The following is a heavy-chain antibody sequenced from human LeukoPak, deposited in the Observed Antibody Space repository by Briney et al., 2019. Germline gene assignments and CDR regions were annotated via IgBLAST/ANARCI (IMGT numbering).Heavy chain of an antibody. CDR1: GFTFRSYA. D-gene: IGHD2-21*02. V-gene: IGHV3-30-3*01. CDR3: ARVGEIVVVTVQFDS. Sequence: GGSLRLSCAASGFTFRSYAMHWVRQAPGKGLEWVAVISYDGSNKFYADSVKGRFTISRDNSKDTLYLHMNSLRAEDTAVYYCARVGEIVVVTVQFDSWGQGTLVTVSS. CDR2: ISYDGSNK. J-gene: IGHJ4*02.